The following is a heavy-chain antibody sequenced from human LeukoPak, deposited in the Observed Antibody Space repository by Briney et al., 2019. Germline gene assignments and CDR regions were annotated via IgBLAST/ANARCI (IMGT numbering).Heavy chain of an antibody. J-gene: IGHJ3*02. V-gene: IGHV7-4-1*02. Sequence: ASVKVSCKASGYTFTSYAMNWVRQAPGQGLEWMGWINTNTGNPTYAQGFTGRFVFSLDTSASTAYLQISSLKAEDTAVYYCARDAYPDDFWSGYYIDHIWGQGTMVTVSS. D-gene: IGHD3-3*01. CDR3: ARDAYPDDFWSGYYIDHI. CDR1: GYTFTSYA. CDR2: INTNTGNP.